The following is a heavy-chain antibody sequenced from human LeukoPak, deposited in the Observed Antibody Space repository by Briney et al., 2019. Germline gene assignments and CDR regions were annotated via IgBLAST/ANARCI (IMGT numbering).Heavy chain of an antibody. CDR1: GYTFTSYD. CDR2: MNPNSGNT. J-gene: IGHJ5*02. Sequence: ASVEVSCKASGYTFTSYDINWVRQATGQGLEWMGWMNPNSGNTGYAQKFQGRVTMTRNTSISTAYMELSSLRSEDTAVYYCARALLHAGYSSSWYWFDPWGQGTLVTVSS. V-gene: IGHV1-8*01. CDR3: ARALLHAGYSSSWYWFDP. D-gene: IGHD6-13*01.